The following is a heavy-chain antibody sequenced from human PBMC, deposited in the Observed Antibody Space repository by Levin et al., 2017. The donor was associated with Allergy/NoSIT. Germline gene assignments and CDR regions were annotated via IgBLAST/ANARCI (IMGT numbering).Heavy chain of an antibody. CDR2: ISAYNGNT. J-gene: IGHJ4*02. CDR1: GYTFTSYG. Sequence: GASVKVSCKASGYTFTSYGISWVRQAPGQGLEWMGWISAYNGNTNYAQKLQGRVTMTTDTSTSTASMELRSLRSDDTAVYYCAGDGRGGSSSWYITDYWGQGTLVTVSS. D-gene: IGHD6-13*01. CDR3: AGDGRGGSSSWYITDY. V-gene: IGHV1-18*01.